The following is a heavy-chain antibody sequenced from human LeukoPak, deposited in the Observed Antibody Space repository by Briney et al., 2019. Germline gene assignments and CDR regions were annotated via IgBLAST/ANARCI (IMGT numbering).Heavy chain of an antibody. CDR3: ASSGSYRFDY. V-gene: IGHV3-48*02. CDR2: IRSGVHTT. D-gene: IGHD1-26*01. J-gene: IGHJ4*02. Sequence: GGSLRLSCAASGFTFDSYGVSWVRQAPGKGLEWVSGIRSGVHTTHYADSVQGRFTISRDNAKNSLYLQMNSLRDEDTAVYYCASSGSYRFDYWGQGTLVTVSS. CDR1: GFTFDSYG.